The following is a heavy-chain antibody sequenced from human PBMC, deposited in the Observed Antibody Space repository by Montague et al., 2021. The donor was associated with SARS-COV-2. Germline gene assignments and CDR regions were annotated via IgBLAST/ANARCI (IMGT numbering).Heavy chain of an antibody. Sequence: SETLSLTCNVSGAPINDYYWNWLRQSSGKRLEWIGYVYTAVRTSYNPSLKGRVTISLGTSKNQISLKLTSMTAADAAVYFCARRAASGLFYFDYWGLGTLVSVSS. CDR3: ARRAASGLFYFDY. D-gene: IGHD6-13*01. CDR2: VYTAVRT. CDR1: GAPINDYY. V-gene: IGHV4-59*01. J-gene: IGHJ4*02.